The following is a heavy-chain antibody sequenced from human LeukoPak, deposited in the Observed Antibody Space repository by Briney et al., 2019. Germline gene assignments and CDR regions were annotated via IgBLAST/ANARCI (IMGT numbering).Heavy chain of an antibody. CDR2: IYPGDSDT. J-gene: IGHJ4*02. D-gene: IGHD5-18*01. CDR1: GYSFTSYW. V-gene: IGHV5-51*01. Sequence: GESLKISCKGSGYSFTSYWIGWVRQMPGKGLEWMGIIYPGDSDTRYSPSFQGQVSISADKSISTAYLQWSSLKASDTAMYYCARLVDTAMVIGYNFDYWGQGTLVTVSS. CDR3: ARLVDTAMVIGYNFDY.